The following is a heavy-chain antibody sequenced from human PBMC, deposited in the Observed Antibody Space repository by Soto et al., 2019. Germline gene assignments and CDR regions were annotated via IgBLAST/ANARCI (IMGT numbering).Heavy chain of an antibody. D-gene: IGHD4-17*01. V-gene: IGHV3-33*01. CDR3: ARLNTGWYFDF. CDR2: IWYDGSNE. CDR1: VFTFSNFG. J-gene: IGHJ2*01. Sequence: QVQLVESGGGGVQPGRSLRLSFAPPVFTFSNFGIHWFPQAPGKGLEWVAVIWYDGSNEYYPDSVKGRFTISRDNSKNTLYLQMNSLRAEDTAVYYCARLNTGWYFDFWGRGTPVTVSS.